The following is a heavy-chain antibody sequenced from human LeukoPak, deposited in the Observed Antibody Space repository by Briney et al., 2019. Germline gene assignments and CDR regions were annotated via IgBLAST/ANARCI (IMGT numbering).Heavy chain of an antibody. D-gene: IGHD2-21*01. V-gene: IGHV1-2*02. J-gene: IGHJ6*02. Sequence: ASVRVSCKASGYTFTSYYYHWVRQAPGQELEWMGWLNPNSGNADYPQRFQGRVTLTRDTSISTVYMEVSSLTSDDSAIYYCAREVVVIGASRNYYNGLDVWGQGTTVTVSS. CDR2: LNPNSGNA. CDR3: AREVVVIGASRNYYNGLDV. CDR1: GYTFTSYY.